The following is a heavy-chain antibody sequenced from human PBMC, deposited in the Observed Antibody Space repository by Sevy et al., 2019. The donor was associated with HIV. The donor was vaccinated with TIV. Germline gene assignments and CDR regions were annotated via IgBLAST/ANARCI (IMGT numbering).Heavy chain of an antibody. V-gene: IGHV2-5*02. J-gene: IGHJ4*02. CDR1: GFSLSTSGVG. Sequence: SGPTLAKPTQTLTLTCTFSGFSLSTSGVGVGWIRQPPGKALEWLALIYWDDDTRYSPSLKSRLNITKDTSTNQVVLTMTNMDPVDTATYFCAHRRMVRGVITAPFDYWGQGTLVTVSS. CDR3: AHRRMVRGVITAPFDY. D-gene: IGHD3-10*01. CDR2: IYWDDDT.